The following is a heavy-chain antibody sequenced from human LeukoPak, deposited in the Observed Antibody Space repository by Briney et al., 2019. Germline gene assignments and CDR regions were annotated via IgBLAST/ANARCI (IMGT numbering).Heavy chain of an antibody. D-gene: IGHD1-26*01. Sequence: AETLSLTCTVSGDSISTYYWSWIRQPPGKGREWMGYIYYSGSTKYSPSLKSRVTMSVDTSKNQFSLNLSSVTAADTAVYYCARDSGTYRLFDHWGQGTLVTVSS. CDR1: GDSISTYY. CDR3: ARDSGTYRLFDH. CDR2: IYYSGST. V-gene: IGHV4-59*01. J-gene: IGHJ4*02.